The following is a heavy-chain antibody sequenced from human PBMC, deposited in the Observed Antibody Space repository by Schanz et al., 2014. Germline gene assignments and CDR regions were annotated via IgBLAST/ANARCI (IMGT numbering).Heavy chain of an antibody. Sequence: EVQLLESGGGLVQPGGSLRLSCAASGFTFRGYAMSWVRQAPGRGLEWVSIISGSGGNTYYADAVRGRFTISRDNSKTTVYLQMNGLRAEDTAVYYCAKDAENTAMITDYFDYWGQGTLVTVSS. CDR1: GFTFRGYA. D-gene: IGHD5-18*01. J-gene: IGHJ4*02. V-gene: IGHV3-23*01. CDR3: AKDAENTAMITDYFDY. CDR2: ISGSGGNT.